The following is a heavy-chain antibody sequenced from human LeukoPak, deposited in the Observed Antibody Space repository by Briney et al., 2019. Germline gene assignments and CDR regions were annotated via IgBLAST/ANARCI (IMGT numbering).Heavy chain of an antibody. J-gene: IGHJ4*02. CDR1: GFTFSSYV. D-gene: IGHD3-3*01. CDR3: AKSSYDFWSSFDY. V-gene: IGHV3-23*01. CDR2: ISDSGGST. Sequence: GGSLRLSCATSGFTFSSYVMIWVRQAPGKGLEWVSGISDSGGSTYYADSVKGRFTISRDNSKSTLYLQMSSLRAEDAAVYYCAKSSYDFWSSFDYWGQGTLVTVSS.